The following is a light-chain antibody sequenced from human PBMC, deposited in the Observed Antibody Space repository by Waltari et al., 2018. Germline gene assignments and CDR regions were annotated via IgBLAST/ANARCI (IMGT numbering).Light chain of an antibody. CDR1: RSTIGSHY. CDR2: RNN. CDR3: AAWDDSLSVVV. J-gene: IGLJ2*01. Sequence: QSVLTQPPSASRTPGQMVTISCSGSRSTIGSHYVYCYQPLPGTAPKRLIYRNNQRPSGVPDRFSGSKSGTSASLAISGLRSEDEADYYCAAWDDSLSVVVFGGGTKLTVL. V-gene: IGLV1-47*01.